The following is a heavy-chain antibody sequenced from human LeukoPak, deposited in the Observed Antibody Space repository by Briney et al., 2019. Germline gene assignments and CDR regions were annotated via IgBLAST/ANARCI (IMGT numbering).Heavy chain of an antibody. CDR3: ARGYSVLRDY. V-gene: IGHV3-74*01. D-gene: IGHD2-15*01. CDR1: GFTFSSHW. J-gene: IGHJ4*02. Sequence: GGSLRLSCAASGFTFSSHWMHWVRQAPGKGLVWVSRINNDGSITSYADSVKGRFTISRDNAKNTLYLQMNSLRAEDTAVYYCARGYSVLRDYWGQGTLVTVSS. CDR2: INNDGSIT.